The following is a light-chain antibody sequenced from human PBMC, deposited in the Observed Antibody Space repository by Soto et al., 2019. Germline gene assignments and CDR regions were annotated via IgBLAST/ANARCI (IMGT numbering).Light chain of an antibody. Sequence: EIVLTQSPGTLSLSPGESATLSCRASQSVSSYLAWYQQKPGQAPRLLIYDASNRATGIPARFSGSGSGTDFTLTISSLEPEDFAVYYCQQRSNWRRTFGQGTKMDIK. V-gene: IGKV3-11*01. CDR3: QQRSNWRRT. CDR1: QSVSSY. J-gene: IGKJ1*01. CDR2: DAS.